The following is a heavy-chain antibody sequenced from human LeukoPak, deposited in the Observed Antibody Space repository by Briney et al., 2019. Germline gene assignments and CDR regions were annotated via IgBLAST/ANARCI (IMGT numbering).Heavy chain of an antibody. CDR1: GFTVSSNY. J-gene: IGHJ4*02. V-gene: IGHV3-53*01. CDR2: IYTGGDT. D-gene: IGHD5-12*01. Sequence: GGSLRLSCAASGFTVSSNYMTWVRQTPGKGLEWVSVIYTGGDTYYADPVKGRSTISRDNSKNTLYLQMNSLRAEDTAVYYCARVRSGYDPVDYWGQGTLVTVFS. CDR3: ARVRSGYDPVDY.